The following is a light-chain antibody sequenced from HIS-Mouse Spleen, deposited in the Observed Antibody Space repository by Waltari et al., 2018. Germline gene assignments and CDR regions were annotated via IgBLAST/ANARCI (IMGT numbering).Light chain of an antibody. CDR2: EGS. Sequence: QSALTQPASVSGSPGQSITISCTGTSSDVWSYKLVSWYQQHPGKAPKLMIYEGSKRPSGVSNRVSGSKSGNTASLTISGLQAKDEADYYCCSYAGSSTVVFGGGTKLTVL. J-gene: IGLJ2*01. CDR1: SSDVWSYKL. V-gene: IGLV2-23*01. CDR3: CSYAGSSTVV.